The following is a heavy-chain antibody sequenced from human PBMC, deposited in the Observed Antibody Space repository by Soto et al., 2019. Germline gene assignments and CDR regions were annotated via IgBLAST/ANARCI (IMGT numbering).Heavy chain of an antibody. CDR2: INPSGGST. V-gene: IGHV1-46*02. CDR1: RYTIKSYY. D-gene: IGHD2-2*01. J-gene: IGHJ5*02. CDR3: ARYRAKEDIVVVPAAENWFDP. Sequence: GVSVKATCKAPRYTIKSYYLQWARHAPGQGLEWMGIINPSGGSTSYAQKFQGRVTMTRDTSTSTVYMELSSLRSEDTAVYYCARYRAKEDIVVVPAAENWFDPWGQGTLVTVSS.